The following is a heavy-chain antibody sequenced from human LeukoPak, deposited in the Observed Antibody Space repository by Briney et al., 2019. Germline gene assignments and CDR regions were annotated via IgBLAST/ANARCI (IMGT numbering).Heavy chain of an antibody. Sequence: SETLSLTCTVSGGSISSYYWTWIRHPPGKGLEWIGYIYNSRSTNHNPSLNSRATISADASKNQFSLKLNSVTAADTAVYYCARRNVLTEGEAFDIWGQGTMVTVSS. D-gene: IGHD3-9*01. V-gene: IGHV4-59*08. CDR2: IYNSRST. J-gene: IGHJ3*02. CDR1: GGSISSYY. CDR3: ARRNVLTEGEAFDI.